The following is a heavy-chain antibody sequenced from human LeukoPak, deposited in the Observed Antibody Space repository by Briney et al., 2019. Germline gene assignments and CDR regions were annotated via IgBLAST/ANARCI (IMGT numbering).Heavy chain of an antibody. CDR1: GYSFTSYW. CDR2: IYPGDSDT. D-gene: IGHD3-22*01. J-gene: IGHJ6*03. Sequence: GESLKISCKGSGYSFTSYWIGWVRQMPGKGLEWMGIIYPGDSDTRYSPSFQGQVTISADKSISTAYLQWSSLKASDTAMYYCARQRYYYDSSGSSYYYYVDVWGKGTTVTISS. V-gene: IGHV5-51*01. CDR3: ARQRYYYDSSGSSYYYYVDV.